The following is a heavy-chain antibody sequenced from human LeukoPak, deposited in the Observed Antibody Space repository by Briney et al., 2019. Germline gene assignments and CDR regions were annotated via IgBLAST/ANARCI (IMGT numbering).Heavy chain of an antibody. CDR2: IRYDGSNK. V-gene: IGHV3-30*02. CDR3: ARDRGPLYGDYVGGMDV. J-gene: IGHJ6*02. Sequence: PGGSLRLSCAASGFTFSSYGMHWVRQAPGKGLEWVAFIRYDGSNKYYADSVKGRFTISRDNSKNTLYLQMNSLRAEDTAVYYCARDRGPLYGDYVGGMDVWGQGTTVTVSS. D-gene: IGHD4-17*01. CDR1: GFTFSSYG.